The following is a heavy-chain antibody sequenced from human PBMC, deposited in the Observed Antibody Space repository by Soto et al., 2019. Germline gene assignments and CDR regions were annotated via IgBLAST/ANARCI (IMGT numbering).Heavy chain of an antibody. CDR3: ARGRAVTIFGVVKYNWFDP. D-gene: IGHD3-3*01. V-gene: IGHV1-69*01. J-gene: IGHJ5*02. CDR1: GGTFSSYA. Sequence: QVQLVQSGAEVKKPGSSVKVSCKASGGTFSSYAISWVRQAPGQGLEWMGGIIPIFGTANYAQKLQGRVTITADESTSTAYMELSSLRSEDTAVYYCARGRAVTIFGVVKYNWFDPWGQGTLVTVSS. CDR2: IIPIFGTA.